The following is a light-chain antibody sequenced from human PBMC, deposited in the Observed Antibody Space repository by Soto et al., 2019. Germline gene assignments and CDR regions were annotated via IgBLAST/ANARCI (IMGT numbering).Light chain of an antibody. J-gene: IGKJ1*01. V-gene: IGKV1-5*01. CDR2: DAS. CDR1: QSISSS. CDR3: QQYNSYPST. Sequence: DIQMTQSPSTLSASVGDRVTIPCRASQSISSSLAWYQQKPGKAPKLLIYDASSLESGVPSRFSGSGSGTEFTLTISGLQPDDFATYYGQQYNSYPSTFGQGTKLEIK.